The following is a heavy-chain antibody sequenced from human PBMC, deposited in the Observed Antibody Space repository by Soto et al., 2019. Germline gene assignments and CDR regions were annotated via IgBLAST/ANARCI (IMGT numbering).Heavy chain of an antibody. J-gene: IGHJ4*02. Sequence: GGSLRLSCAAAGFTFSRYWMSWVRQAPGKGLEWLTIIWYDGSNKYYAESVKGRFTISRDNSKNTLDLQMNGLRADDTAVYYCARDPGDYYFDYWGQGTPVTVSS. CDR3: ARDPGDYYFDY. D-gene: IGHD2-21*01. CDR2: IWYDGSNK. V-gene: IGHV3-33*07. CDR1: GFTFSRYW.